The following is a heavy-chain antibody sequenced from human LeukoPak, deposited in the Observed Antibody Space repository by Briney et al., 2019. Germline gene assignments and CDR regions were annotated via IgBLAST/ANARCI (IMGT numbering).Heavy chain of an antibody. D-gene: IGHD2-15*01. Sequence: SETLSLTCTVSGGSISSSSYYWGWIRQPPGKGLEWIGSIYYSGRTNYNPSLKSRVTLSVDTSKNQFSLKLSSVTAADTAVYYCARDYCSGGSCYSNYYYYYYMDVWGKGTTVTISS. J-gene: IGHJ6*03. CDR3: ARDYCSGGSCYSNYYYYYYMDV. V-gene: IGHV4-39*07. CDR2: IYYSGRT. CDR1: GGSISSSSYY.